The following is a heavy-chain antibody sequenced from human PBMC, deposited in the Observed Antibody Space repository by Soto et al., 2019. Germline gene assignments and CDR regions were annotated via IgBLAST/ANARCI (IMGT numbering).Heavy chain of an antibody. V-gene: IGHV1-69*06. J-gene: IGHJ4*02. CDR2: TNGNLGTG. D-gene: IGHD4-17*01. CDR1: GGTFSSYP. Sequence: QVQLVQSGAKVKRPGSSVKVSCKASGGTFSSYPISWVRQAPGQGLEWMGGTNGNLGTGNYAQKFRGRLTITTDISTTTVYMELSSLTSEDTAVYYCARRDSHGYFRYFDNWGQGTLVTVSS. CDR3: ARRDSHGYFRYFDN.